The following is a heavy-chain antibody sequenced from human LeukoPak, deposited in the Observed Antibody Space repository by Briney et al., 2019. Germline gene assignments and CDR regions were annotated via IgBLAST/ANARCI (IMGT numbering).Heavy chain of an antibody. Sequence: GGSLRLSCAASGFTLSSYGMHWVRQAPGKGLEWVAFMQYDGSNKYYADSVKGRLTISRDNSKNTLYVQINSLRAEDTAVYYCAKAKYTSSWTPFDYWGQGTLVTVSS. CDR3: AKAKYTSSWTPFDY. CDR2: MQYDGSNK. D-gene: IGHD6-13*01. V-gene: IGHV3-30*02. J-gene: IGHJ4*02. CDR1: GFTLSSYG.